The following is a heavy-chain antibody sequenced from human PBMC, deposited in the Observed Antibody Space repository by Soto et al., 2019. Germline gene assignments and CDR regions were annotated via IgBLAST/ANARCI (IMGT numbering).Heavy chain of an antibody. D-gene: IGHD5-18*01. CDR2: ISGSGGST. CDR1: GFTFSSYA. J-gene: IGHJ6*02. CDR3: AKDRDTAMVYYYYYGMDV. Sequence: EVQLLESGGGLVQPGGSLRLSCAASGFTFSSYAMSWVRQAPGKGLEWVSAISGSGGSTYYADSVKGRFTISRDNSKNTLYLQMNSRRAEDTAVYYCAKDRDTAMVYYYYYGMDVWGQGTTVTVSS. V-gene: IGHV3-23*01.